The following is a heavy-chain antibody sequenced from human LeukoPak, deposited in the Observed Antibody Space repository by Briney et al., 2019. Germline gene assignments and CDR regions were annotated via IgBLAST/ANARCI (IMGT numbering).Heavy chain of an antibody. V-gene: IGHV3-23*01. J-gene: IGHJ4*02. CDR1: GFTLSSYA. Sequence: GGSLRLSCAASGFTLSSYAMSWVRQAPGKGLEWVSAISDSGNTYHADSVKGRFTISRDNAKNSLYLQMNSLRAEDTAVYYCARDRAGTGGFDYWGQGTLVTVSS. D-gene: IGHD7-27*01. CDR3: ARDRAGTGGFDY. CDR2: ISDSGNT.